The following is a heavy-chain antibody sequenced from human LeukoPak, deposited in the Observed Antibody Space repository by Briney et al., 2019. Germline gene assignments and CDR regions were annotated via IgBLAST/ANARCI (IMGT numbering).Heavy chain of an antibody. J-gene: IGHJ6*03. CDR1: GGSISSYY. V-gene: IGHV4-59*01. CDR2: IHYSGST. D-gene: IGHD2-15*01. Sequence: PSETLSLTCTVSGGSISSYYWSWIRQPPGKGLEWIGYIHYSGSTNYNPSLKSRVTISVDTSKNQFSLKLSSVAAADTAVYYCARTTEGYCRGRSCYSYYYYMDVWGKGTTVTVSS. CDR3: ARTTEGYCRGRSCYSYYYYMDV.